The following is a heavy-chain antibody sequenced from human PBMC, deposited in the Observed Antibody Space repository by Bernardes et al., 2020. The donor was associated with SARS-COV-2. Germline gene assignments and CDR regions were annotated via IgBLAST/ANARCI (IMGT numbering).Heavy chain of an antibody. Sequence: SETLSLTCSVSGGSIGSYYWSLIRQPPGKGLEWIGYIHYSGSTKYNPSLKSRVTISVDTSKNQFSLKLTSVTAADTAVYYCARDNHYGSGGGNNWFDPWGQGTLVTVSS. V-gene: IGHV4-59*01. D-gene: IGHD3-10*01. CDR1: GGSIGSYY. CDR3: ARDNHYGSGGGNNWFDP. CDR2: IHYSGST. J-gene: IGHJ5*02.